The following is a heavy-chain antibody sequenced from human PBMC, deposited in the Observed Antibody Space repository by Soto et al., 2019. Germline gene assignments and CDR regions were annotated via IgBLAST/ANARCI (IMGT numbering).Heavy chain of an antibody. J-gene: IGHJ3*02. CDR1: GFTFSSYS. V-gene: IGHV3-21*01. CDR2: ISSSSSYI. D-gene: IGHD3-10*01. CDR3: AGDRGGDLKAFDI. Sequence: EVQLVESGGGLVKPGGSLRLSCAASGFTFSSYSMNWVRQAPGKGLEWVSLISSSSSYIYYADSVKGRFTISRDNAKNSLLLQMNIRRAEATAVYYCAGDRGGDLKAFDIWGQGTMVTVSS.